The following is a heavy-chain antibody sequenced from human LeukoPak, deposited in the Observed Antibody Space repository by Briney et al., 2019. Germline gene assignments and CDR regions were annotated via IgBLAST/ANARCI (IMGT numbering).Heavy chain of an antibody. J-gene: IGHJ4*02. V-gene: IGHV4-61*02. Sequence: SETLSLTCTVSGGSVSRGSYFWSWIRQPAGKGLEWIGRIYTSGSTSYNPSLKSRVTISLDTSKNQFSLKVSSVTAADTAVYYCARATWPLTAVFDYWGQGILVTVSS. CDR1: GGSVSRGSYF. CDR3: ARATWPLTAVFDY. CDR2: IYTSGST. D-gene: IGHD5-24*01.